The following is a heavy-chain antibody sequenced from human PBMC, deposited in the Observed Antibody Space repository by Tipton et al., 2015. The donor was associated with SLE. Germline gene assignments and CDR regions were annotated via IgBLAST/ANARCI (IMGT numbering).Heavy chain of an antibody. J-gene: IGHJ4*02. V-gene: IGHV3-23*01. CDR1: GFTFSNYA. D-gene: IGHD2-15*01. Sequence: GSLRLSCAASGFTFSNYAMSWVRQAPGKGLEWVSVISGGGGNTYYADSVKGRFTISRDNSKNTLYLQMSSLRAEDTAVYYCAKDAFGSSRGYFDYWGQGTLVTVSS. CDR3: AKDAFGSSRGYFDY. CDR2: ISGGGGNT.